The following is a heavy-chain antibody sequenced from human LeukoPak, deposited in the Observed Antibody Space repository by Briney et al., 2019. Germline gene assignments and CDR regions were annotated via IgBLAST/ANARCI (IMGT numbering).Heavy chain of an antibody. J-gene: IGHJ3*02. D-gene: IGHD4-17*01. CDR2: VIPNSGAT. CDR3: ARDHDYGDYDAPGVFDI. V-gene: IGHV1-2*02. CDR1: GYTFTDYY. Sequence: ASVKVSFKTSGYTFTDYYMHWVRQAPGQGLEWMGWVIPNSGATRYAQKFQGRVTMTRDTSITTAYMELSRLTYDDTAVYSCARDHDYGDYDAPGVFDIWGQGPMVTVSA.